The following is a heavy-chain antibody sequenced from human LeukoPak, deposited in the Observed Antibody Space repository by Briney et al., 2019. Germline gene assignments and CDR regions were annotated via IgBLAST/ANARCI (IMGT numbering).Heavy chain of an antibody. Sequence: PGGSLRLSCAASGFKFEDYAMHWVRQTPGKGLQWVSGISWSGGGKGYEDSVKGRFTISRDNARNTVYLQMHSLRAEDTAVYYCARDANRSFNYWGQGILVTVSS. CDR1: GFKFEDYA. J-gene: IGHJ4*02. V-gene: IGHV3-9*01. CDR2: ISWSGGGK. CDR3: ARDANRSFNY.